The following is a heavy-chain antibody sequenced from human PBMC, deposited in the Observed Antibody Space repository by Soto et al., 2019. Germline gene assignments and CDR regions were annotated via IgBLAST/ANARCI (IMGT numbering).Heavy chain of an antibody. D-gene: IGHD3-10*01. J-gene: IGHJ4*02. V-gene: IGHV1-3*01. Sequence: QVQLVQSGAEGKKPGASVKVSCETSGYTFANYPMHWVRQAPGQTLEWMGWINAGNGYTKYSQKFQGRVTITRDTSASIAYMELSSLRSEDTAVYYCERAKIITTLDYWGQGTLVTVSS. CDR1: GYTFANYP. CDR3: ERAKIITTLDY. CDR2: INAGNGYT.